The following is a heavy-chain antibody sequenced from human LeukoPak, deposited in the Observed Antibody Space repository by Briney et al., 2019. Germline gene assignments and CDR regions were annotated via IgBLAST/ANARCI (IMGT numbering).Heavy chain of an antibody. D-gene: IGHD3-22*01. Sequence: PSETLSLTCTVSGGSISSYYWSWIRKSPGKGLEWIGYIYYNGSTNYNPSLKSRVTISVDTSKNQFSLKLSSVTAADTAVYYCARVIRYYDSSGTLDYWGQGTLVTVSS. J-gene: IGHJ4*02. CDR1: GGSISSYY. V-gene: IGHV4-59*01. CDR2: IYYNGST. CDR3: ARVIRYYDSSGTLDY.